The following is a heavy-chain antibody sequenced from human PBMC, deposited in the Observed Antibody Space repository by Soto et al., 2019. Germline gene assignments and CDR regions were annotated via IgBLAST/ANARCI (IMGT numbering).Heavy chain of an antibody. V-gene: IGHV3-15*07. CDR3: TTGRFLEWSDYSYYGMDV. D-gene: IGHD3-3*01. J-gene: IGHJ6*02. Sequence: SVSNAWMNWVRQAPGKGLEWVGRIKSKTDGGTTDYAAPVKGRFTISRDDSKNTLYLQMNSLKTEDTAVYYCTTGRFLEWSDYSYYGMDVWGQGTTVTVSS. CDR2: IKSKTDGGTT. CDR1: SVSNAW.